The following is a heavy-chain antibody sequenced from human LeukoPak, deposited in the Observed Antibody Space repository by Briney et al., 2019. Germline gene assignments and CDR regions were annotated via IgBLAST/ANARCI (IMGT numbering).Heavy chain of an antibody. Sequence: SETLSLTCTVSGGSISSYYWSWIRQPPGKGLEWIGYIYYSGSTNYNPSLKSRVTISVDTSKNQFSLELSSATAADTAVYYCARDSGSFAFDPWGQGTLVTVSS. CDR3: ARDSGSFAFDP. CDR1: GGSISSYY. CDR2: IYYSGST. V-gene: IGHV4-59*12. J-gene: IGHJ5*02. D-gene: IGHD3-10*01.